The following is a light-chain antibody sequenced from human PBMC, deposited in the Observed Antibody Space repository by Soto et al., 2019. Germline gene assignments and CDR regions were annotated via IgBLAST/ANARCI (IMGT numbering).Light chain of an antibody. V-gene: IGKV3-15*01. CDR1: QSVSGN. Sequence: EIVMTQSPATLSVSPGERATLSCRASQSVSGNLAWYQQKPGQAPRLLIYGASTRATGIPARFSGSGSGTEFTLPISSLQSEDFAIYYCQQYNNWPPLTFGGGTKVEIK. CDR2: GAS. J-gene: IGKJ4*01. CDR3: QQYNNWPPLT.